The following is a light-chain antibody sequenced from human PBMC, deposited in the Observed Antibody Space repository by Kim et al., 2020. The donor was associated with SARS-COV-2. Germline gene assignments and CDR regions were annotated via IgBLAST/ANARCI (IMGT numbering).Light chain of an antibody. V-gene: IGKV3-15*01. Sequence: EIVMTQSPATLSVSAGERVTLSCRASQRVGSNLAWYQQKPGQAPRLLIYAASTRATDIPARFSGSGYGTEFTLTISSLQSEDFILYYCQQYNVWPLTFGGGTKLEI. CDR3: QQYNVWPLT. CDR1: QRVGSN. J-gene: IGKJ4*01. CDR2: AAS.